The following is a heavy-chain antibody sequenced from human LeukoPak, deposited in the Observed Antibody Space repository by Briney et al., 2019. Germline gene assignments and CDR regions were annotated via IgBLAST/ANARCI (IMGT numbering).Heavy chain of an antibody. D-gene: IGHD3-22*01. CDR2: INWNGGST. J-gene: IGHJ4*02. V-gene: IGHV3-20*04. CDR3: ARVYYDSSGYYPTHFDY. Sequence: GGSLRLSCAASGFTFDDYGMSWVRHAPGKGLEWVSGINWNGGSTGYADSVKGRFTISRDNAKNSLYLQMNSLRAEDTALYYCARVYYDSSGYYPTHFDYWGQGTLVTVSS. CDR1: GFTFDDYG.